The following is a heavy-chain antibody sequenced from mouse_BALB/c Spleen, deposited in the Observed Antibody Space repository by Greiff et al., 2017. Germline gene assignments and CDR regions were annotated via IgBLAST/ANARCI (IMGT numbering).Heavy chain of an antibody. CDR3: ARNGNYGYFDV. D-gene: IGHD2-1*01. V-gene: IGHV5-6-3*01. Sequence: DVMLVESGGGLVQPGGSLKLSCAASGFTFSSYGMSWVRQTPDKRLELVATINSNGGSTYYPDSVKGRFTISRDNAKNTLYLQMSSLKSEDTAMYYCARNGNYGYFDVWGAGTTVTVSS. CDR2: INSNGGST. CDR1: GFTFSSYG. J-gene: IGHJ1*01.